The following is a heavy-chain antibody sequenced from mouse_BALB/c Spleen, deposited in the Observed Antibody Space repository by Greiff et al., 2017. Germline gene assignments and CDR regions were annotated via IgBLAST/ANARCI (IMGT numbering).Heavy chain of an antibody. J-gene: IGHJ4*01. Sequence: EVKLLESGPGLVKPSQSLSLTCTVTGYSITSYYAWNWIRQFPGNKLEWMGYISYSGSTSYNPSLKSRISITRDTSKNQFFLQLNSVTTEDTATYNCARSPYGNYGSYAMDYWGQGTSVTVSS. CDR3: ARSPYGNYGSYAMDY. CDR2: ISYSGST. CDR1: GYSITSYYA. D-gene: IGHD2-1*01. V-gene: IGHV3-2*02.